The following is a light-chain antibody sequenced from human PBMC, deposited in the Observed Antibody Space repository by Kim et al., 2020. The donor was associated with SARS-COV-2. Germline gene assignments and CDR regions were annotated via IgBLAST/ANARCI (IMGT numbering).Light chain of an antibody. Sequence: GQSITISCIGTSSDVGGYNSVSWYQQHPGKAPKVMVYGVTNRPSGISDRFSGSKSGNTASLTISRLQAEDEADYYCTSYTSSNTYVFGTGTKVTVL. J-gene: IGLJ1*01. CDR2: GVT. V-gene: IGLV2-14*03. CDR1: SSDVGGYNS. CDR3: TSYTSSNTYV.